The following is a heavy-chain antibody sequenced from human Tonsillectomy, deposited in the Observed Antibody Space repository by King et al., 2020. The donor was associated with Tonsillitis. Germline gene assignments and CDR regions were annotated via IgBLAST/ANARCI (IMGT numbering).Heavy chain of an antibody. CDR3: AKLVSARGVTISDWFDP. V-gene: IGHV3-23*01. CDR2: ISGSGGST. D-gene: IGHD3-10*01. Sequence: MSWVRQAPGKWLEWVSVISGSGGSTYYADSVKGRFTISRDNSKNTLYLQMNSLRAEDTSVYYCAKLVSARGVTISDWFDPWGQGILVNVSS. J-gene: IGHJ5*02.